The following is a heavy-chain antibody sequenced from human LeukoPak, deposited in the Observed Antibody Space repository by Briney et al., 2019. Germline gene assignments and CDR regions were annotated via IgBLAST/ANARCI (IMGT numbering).Heavy chain of an antibody. CDR1: GFTFSSYE. CDR3: ARNGYSYGKTYYYYYYYMDV. J-gene: IGHJ6*03. Sequence: PGGSLRLSCAASGFTFSSYEMNWVRQAPGKGLEGVAVIWYDGSNKYYADSVKGRFTISRDNSKNTLYLQMNSLRAEDTAVYYCARNGYSYGKTYYYYYYYMDVWGKGTTVTVSS. V-gene: IGHV3-33*08. D-gene: IGHD5-18*01. CDR2: IWYDGSNK.